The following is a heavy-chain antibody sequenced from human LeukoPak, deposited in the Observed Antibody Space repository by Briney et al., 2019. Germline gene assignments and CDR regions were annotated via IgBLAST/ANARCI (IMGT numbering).Heavy chain of an antibody. CDR1: GGSISSYY. J-gene: IGHJ5*02. CDR2: IYYSGST. D-gene: IGHD3-22*01. CDR3: ARDSGHYYP. Sequence: SETLSLTRTVSGGSISSYYWSWIRQPPGKGLEWIGYIYYSGSTNYNPSLKSRVTISVNTSKNQFSLKLTSVTAADTAVYYCARDSGHYYPWGQGTLVTVSS. V-gene: IGHV4-59*01.